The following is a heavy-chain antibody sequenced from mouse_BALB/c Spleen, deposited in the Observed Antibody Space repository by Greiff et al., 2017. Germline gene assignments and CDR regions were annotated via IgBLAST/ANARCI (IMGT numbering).Heavy chain of an antibody. J-gene: IGHJ3*01. Sequence: VMLVESGPGLVAPSQSLSITCTVSGFSLTSYGVHWVRQPPGKGLEWLGVIWAGGSTNYNSALMSRLSISKDNSKSQVFLKMNSLQTDDTAMYYCARVGTMITTGFAYWGQGTLVTVSA. CDR1: GFSLTSYG. D-gene: IGHD2-4*01. CDR2: IWAGGST. CDR3: ARVGTMITTGFAY. V-gene: IGHV2-9*02.